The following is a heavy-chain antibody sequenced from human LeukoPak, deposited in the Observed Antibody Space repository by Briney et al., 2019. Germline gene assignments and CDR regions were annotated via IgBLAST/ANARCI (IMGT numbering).Heavy chain of an antibody. Sequence: SETLSLTCAVSGGSISSSNWWSWVRQPPGKGLEWIGEIYHSGSTNYNPSLKSRVTISVDKSKNQFSLKLSSVTAADTAVYYCARHGAIYDSSGYWDYYYYGMDVWGQGTTVTVSS. D-gene: IGHD3-22*01. J-gene: IGHJ6*02. CDR1: GGSISSSNW. V-gene: IGHV4-4*02. CDR2: IYHSGST. CDR3: ARHGAIYDSSGYWDYYYYGMDV.